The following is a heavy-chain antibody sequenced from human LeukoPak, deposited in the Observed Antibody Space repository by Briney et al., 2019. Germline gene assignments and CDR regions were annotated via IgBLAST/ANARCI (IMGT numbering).Heavy chain of an antibody. Sequence: PGRSLRLSCAASGFTFSSYGMHWVRQAPGKGLEWVAVISYDGSNKYYADSVKGRFTISRDNSKNTLYLQMNSLRAEATAVYYCARIVSKIYYYYYYGMDVWGKGTTVTVSS. V-gene: IGHV3-30*03. J-gene: IGHJ6*04. CDR2: ISYDGSNK. CDR3: ARIVSKIYYYYYYGMDV. CDR1: GFTFSSYG. D-gene: IGHD3-22*01.